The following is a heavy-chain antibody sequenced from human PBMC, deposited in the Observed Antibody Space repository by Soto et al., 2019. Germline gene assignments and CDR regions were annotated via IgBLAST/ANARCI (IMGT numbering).Heavy chain of an antibody. D-gene: IGHD2-21*01. CDR1: GYDFTSYG. CDR2: ISAYNGKR. Sequence: QGQLLQSGDEVKKPGASVRVSCRASGYDFTSYGIGWVRQAPGQGLEWVSWISAYNGKRDTAQKFQGRVTMTLDTSTDTANMELGDLTSADTAVYYCARGRIVASIHDAFEIWGQGTMVAVSS. J-gene: IGHJ3*02. CDR3: ARGRIVASIHDAFEI. V-gene: IGHV1-18*01.